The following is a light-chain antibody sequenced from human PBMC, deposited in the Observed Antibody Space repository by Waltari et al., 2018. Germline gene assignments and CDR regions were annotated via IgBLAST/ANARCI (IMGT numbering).Light chain of an antibody. CDR1: SSDVGSSDY. CDR3: SSNAGINNFV. Sequence: SALTQPPSASGSPGQTVTISCAGTSSDVGSSDYVSWYQKHPGQAPKLLIYHVTKRPSGVPDRFSGSKSGNTASLTVSGLQAEDEADYYCSSNAGINNFVFGGGTKLTVL. CDR2: HVT. V-gene: IGLV2-8*01. J-gene: IGLJ2*01.